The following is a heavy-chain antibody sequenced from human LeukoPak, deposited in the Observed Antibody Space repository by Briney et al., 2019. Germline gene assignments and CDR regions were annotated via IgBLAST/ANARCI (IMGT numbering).Heavy chain of an antibody. CDR2: IYHSGST. CDR3: ARARGYFAAAGTGAFDI. J-gene: IGHJ3*02. V-gene: IGHV4-38-2*02. CDR1: GYSLSSGYY. D-gene: IGHD6-13*01. Sequence: SETLSLTCTVSGYSLSSGYYWGWIRQPPGKGLEWIGSIYHSGSTYYNPSLKSRVTISVDTSKNQFSLKLSSVTAADTAVYYCARARGYFAAAGTGAFDIWGQGTMVTVSS.